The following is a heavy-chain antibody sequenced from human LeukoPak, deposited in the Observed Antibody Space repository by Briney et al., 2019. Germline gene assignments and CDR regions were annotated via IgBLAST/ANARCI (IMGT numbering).Heavy chain of an antibody. CDR2: ISWNSGSI. V-gene: IGHV3-9*01. Sequence: TGGSLRLSCAASGFTFDDYAMHWVRQAPGKGLEWVSGISWNSGSIGYADSVKGRFTISRDNAKNSLYLQMNSLRAEDTALYYCAKGSSYYDSSGYSPFDYWGQGTLVTVSS. CDR1: GFTFDDYA. CDR3: AKGSSYYDSSGYSPFDY. J-gene: IGHJ4*02. D-gene: IGHD3-22*01.